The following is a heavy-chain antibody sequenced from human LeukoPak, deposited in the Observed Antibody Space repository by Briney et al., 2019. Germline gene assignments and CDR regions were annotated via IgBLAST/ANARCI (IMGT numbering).Heavy chain of an antibody. D-gene: IGHD3-3*01. CDR3: ARGGQVLRFLEWLPRPPYYMDV. V-gene: IGHV4-34*01. CDR2: INHSGST. Sequence: SETLSLTCAVYGGSFSGYYWSWIRQPPGKGLEWIGEINHSGSTNYNSSLKSRVTISVDTSKNQFSLKLSSVTAADTAVYYCARGGQVLRFLEWLPRPPYYMDVWGKGTTVTVSS. CDR1: GGSFSGYY. J-gene: IGHJ6*03.